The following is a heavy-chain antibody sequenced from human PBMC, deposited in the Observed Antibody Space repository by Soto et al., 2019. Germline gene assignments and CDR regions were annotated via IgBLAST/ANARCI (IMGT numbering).Heavy chain of an antibody. V-gene: IGHV3-30*18. CDR3: AKENYDFWSGSILPHYYYYYMDV. CDR2: ISYDGSNK. CDR1: GFTFSSYG. Sequence: PGGSLRLSCAASGFTFSSYGMHWVRQAPGKGLEWVAVISYDGSNKYYADSVKGRFTISRDNSKNTLYLQMNSLRAEDTAVYYCAKENYDFWSGSILPHYYYYYMDVWGKGTTVTVSS. J-gene: IGHJ6*03. D-gene: IGHD3-3*01.